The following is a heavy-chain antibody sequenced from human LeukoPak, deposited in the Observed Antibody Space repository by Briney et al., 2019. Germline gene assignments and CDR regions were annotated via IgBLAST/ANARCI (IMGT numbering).Heavy chain of an antibody. J-gene: IGHJ5*02. V-gene: IGHV1-46*01. CDR1: GYTFISYY. CDR2: INPSGGSS. CDR3: ARVRRSGELLDAGRYNWLDP. Sequence: GASVKVSCKASGYTFISYYIYWVRQAPGQGLQWVGSINPSGGSSTYAQKLRGRVTLTRDTSTSTVYMELSSLRSEDTAVYYCARVRRSGELLDAGRYNWLDPWGQGTLVTVSS. D-gene: IGHD1-26*01.